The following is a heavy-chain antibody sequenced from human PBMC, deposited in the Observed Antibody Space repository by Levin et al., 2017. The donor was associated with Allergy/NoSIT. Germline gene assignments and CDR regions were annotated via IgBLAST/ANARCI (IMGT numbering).Heavy chain of an antibody. V-gene: IGHV3-30*18. CDR3: ANFPKAVAATADY. D-gene: IGHD6-19*01. J-gene: IGHJ4*02. CDR2: ISYDGSNK. CDR1: GFTFSSYG. Sequence: GESLKISCAASGFTFSSYGMHWVRQAPGKGLEWVAVISYDGSNKYYADSVKGRFTISRDNSKNTLYLQMNSLRAEDTAVYYCANFPKAVAATADYWGQGTLVTVSS.